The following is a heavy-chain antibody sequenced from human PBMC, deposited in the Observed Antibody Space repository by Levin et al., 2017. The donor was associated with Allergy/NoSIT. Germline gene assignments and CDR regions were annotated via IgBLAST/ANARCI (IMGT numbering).Heavy chain of an antibody. CDR1: GFTFSSYS. V-gene: IGHV3-48*01. Sequence: GGSLRLSCAASGFTFSSYSMNWVRQAPGKGLEWVSYISSSSSTIYYADSVKGRFTISRDNAKNSLYLQMNSLRAEDTAVYYCAREGYYGSGNTDYWGQGTLVTVSS. J-gene: IGHJ4*02. CDR3: AREGYYGSGNTDY. CDR2: ISSSSSTI. D-gene: IGHD3-10*01.